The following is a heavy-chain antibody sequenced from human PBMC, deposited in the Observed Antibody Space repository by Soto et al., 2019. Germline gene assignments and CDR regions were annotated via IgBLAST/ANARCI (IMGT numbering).Heavy chain of an antibody. CDR3: AKQMGTWVDTAIDC. J-gene: IGHJ4*02. D-gene: IGHD1-1*01. V-gene: IGHV3-23*01. Sequence: GRSLRLSCVAPDFSFTHHAMTWVRLPPGKGLQWVAALSYDGGNIYYRDSVRGRFTISRDKSKNTLYLQMHSLQAEDTAVYFCAKQMGTWVDTAIDCWGQGTQVTVSS. CDR2: LSYDGGNI. CDR1: DFSFTHHA.